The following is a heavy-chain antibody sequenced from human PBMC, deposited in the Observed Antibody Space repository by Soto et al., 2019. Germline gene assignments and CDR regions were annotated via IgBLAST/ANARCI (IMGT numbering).Heavy chain of an antibody. CDR2: ISDSGST. CDR1: GASISSGGYS. V-gene: IGHV4-30-2*01. Sequence: QLQLQESGSGLVKPSQTLSLTCAVSGASISSGGYSWSWIRQPPGKGLEWIGYISDSGSTYYNPSLKSRVTISVDGSKTQSSLKLTSVTAADTAVYYCARGIAATGPYWFFDLWGRGTLVTVSS. CDR3: ARGIAATGPYWFFDL. D-gene: IGHD6-25*01. J-gene: IGHJ2*01.